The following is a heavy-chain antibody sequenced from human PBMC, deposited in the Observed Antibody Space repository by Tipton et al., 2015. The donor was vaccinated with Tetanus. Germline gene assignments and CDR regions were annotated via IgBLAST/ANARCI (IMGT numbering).Heavy chain of an antibody. CDR3: ATNLWEILDY. CDR2: VYADHDT. D-gene: IGHD1-26*01. V-gene: IGHV3-53*01. Sequence: SLRLSCAASGFTVSNTYMTWVRQAPGKGLEWVSIVYADHDTYYADSVKGRFTFSRDISKNMVYLQMNSLRAEDTAVYYCATNLWEILDYWGQGTLVTVSS. J-gene: IGHJ4*02. CDR1: GFTVSNTY.